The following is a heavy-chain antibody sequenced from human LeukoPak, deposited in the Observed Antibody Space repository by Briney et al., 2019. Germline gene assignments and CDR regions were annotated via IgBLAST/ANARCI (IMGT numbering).Heavy chain of an antibody. CDR3: ASPRGDDSGGYYTWYFHH. CDR2: IYHSGST. CDR1: GGSISSDNW. D-gene: IGHD3-22*01. Sequence: KSSETLSLTCAVSGGSISSDNWWSWVRQPPGKGLEWIGEIYHSGSTNYNPSLKSRVSISVDKSKNQFSLNLNSVTAADTAVYFCASPRGDDSGGYYTWYFHHWGQGILVTVSS. J-gene: IGHJ1*01. V-gene: IGHV4-4*02.